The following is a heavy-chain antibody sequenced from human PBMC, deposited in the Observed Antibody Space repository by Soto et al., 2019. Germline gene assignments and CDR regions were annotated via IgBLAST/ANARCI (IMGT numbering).Heavy chain of an antibody. Sequence: QVQLVQSGAEVKKPGASVKVSCKVSGYTLTELSMHWVRQAPGKGLEWMGGFDPEDGETIYTQKFQSRVTMTEETSTDSAYMELNSLKSEDTAVYYCATDKLLRYSYYGMDVWGQGTTVTLSS. CDR1: GYTLTELS. D-gene: IGHD3-9*01. CDR3: ATDKLLRYSYYGMDV. V-gene: IGHV1-24*01. J-gene: IGHJ6*02. CDR2: FDPEDGET.